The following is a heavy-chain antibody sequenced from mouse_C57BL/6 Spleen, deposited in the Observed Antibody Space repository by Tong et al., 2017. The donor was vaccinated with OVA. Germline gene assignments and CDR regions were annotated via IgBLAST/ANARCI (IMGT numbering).Heavy chain of an antibody. Sequence: EVQLQESGGGLVKPGGSLKLSCAASGFTFSDYGMHWVRQAPEKGLEWVAYISSGSSTIYYADTVRGRFTISRDNAKNTLFLQMTSLRSEDTAMYYCARPRDYSMDYWGQGTSVTVSS. J-gene: IGHJ4*01. CDR2: ISSGSSTI. V-gene: IGHV5-17*01. CDR3: ARPRDYSMDY. CDR1: GFTFSDYG.